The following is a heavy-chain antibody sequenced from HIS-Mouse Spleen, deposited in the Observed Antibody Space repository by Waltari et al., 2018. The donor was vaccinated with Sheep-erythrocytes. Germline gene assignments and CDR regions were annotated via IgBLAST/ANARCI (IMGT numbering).Heavy chain of an antibody. Sequence: EVQLVQSGAEVKKPGESLKISCKGSGYSFTSYWIGWVRQMPGKGLEGMGIIYPGHSDTRYGPSFQGQVTSSAEKSIGTAYLRWSSLKASDTAMYYCARLFYVDIVATTLFDYWGQGTLVTVSS. D-gene: IGHD5-12*01. CDR3: ARLFYVDIVATTLFDY. CDR1: GYSFTSYW. J-gene: IGHJ4*02. CDR2: IYPGHSDT. V-gene: IGHV5-51*01.